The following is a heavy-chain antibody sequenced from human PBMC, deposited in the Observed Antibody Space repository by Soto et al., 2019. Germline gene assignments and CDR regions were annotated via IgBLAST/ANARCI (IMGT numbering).Heavy chain of an antibody. Sequence: PGGSLRLSCAASGFTFADYAMHWVRQAPGKGLEWGSGISSSSSYIYYADSVKGRFTISRDNSKNTLYLQMNSLRAEDTAVYYCAKSKYSSSSQVDYWGQGTLVTVSS. J-gene: IGHJ4*02. CDR1: GFTFADYA. V-gene: IGHV3-21*01. CDR3: AKSKYSSSSQVDY. D-gene: IGHD6-6*01. CDR2: ISSSSSYI.